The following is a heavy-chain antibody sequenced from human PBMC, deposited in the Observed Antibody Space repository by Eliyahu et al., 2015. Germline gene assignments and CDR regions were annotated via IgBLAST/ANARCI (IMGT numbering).Heavy chain of an antibody. CDR3: ARESSGWYEIDY. D-gene: IGHD6-19*01. CDR1: GFXVSSNY. CDR2: IYSGGST. J-gene: IGHJ4*02. Sequence: EVQLVETGGGLIQPGGSLXLXCAAXGFXVSSNYXXWVRQAPGKGLEWVSVIYSGGSTYYADSVKGRFTISRDNSKNTLYLQMNSLRAEDTAVYYCARESSGWYEIDYWGQGTLVTVSS. V-gene: IGHV3-53*02.